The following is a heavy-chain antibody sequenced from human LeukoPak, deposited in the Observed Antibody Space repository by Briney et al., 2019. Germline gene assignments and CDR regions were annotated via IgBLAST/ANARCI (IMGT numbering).Heavy chain of an antibody. J-gene: IGHJ4*02. Sequence: GGSLRLSCAASGFTFSSYVMSWVRQAPGKGLEWVSATTGGSDSTYYADSVKGRFTISRDNSKNTLYLQMNSLRAEDTAVYYCAKGSSGARPYFFDYWGQGTLITVSS. CDR2: TTGGSDST. V-gene: IGHV3-23*01. CDR1: GFTFSSYV. CDR3: AKGSSGARPYFFDY.